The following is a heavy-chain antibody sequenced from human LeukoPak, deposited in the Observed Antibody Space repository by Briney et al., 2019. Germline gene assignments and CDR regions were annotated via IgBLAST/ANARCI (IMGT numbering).Heavy chain of an antibody. V-gene: IGHV5-51*01. D-gene: IGHD5-18*01. Sequence: GESLQISCKGSGYLFTSYWIGWVRQVPGKGLEWMGIIYPGDSDTRYSPSFQGQVTVSADKSISTAYLQWSSLKAPDTAMYYCARQDTAMVLDAFDIWGQGTMVTVSS. CDR3: ARQDTAMVLDAFDI. CDR2: IYPGDSDT. J-gene: IGHJ3*02. CDR1: GYLFTSYW.